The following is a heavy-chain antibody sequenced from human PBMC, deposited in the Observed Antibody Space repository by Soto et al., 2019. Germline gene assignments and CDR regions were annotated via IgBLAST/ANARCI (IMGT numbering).Heavy chain of an antibody. Sequence: QVQLVQSGAEVKKPGSSLKVSCKASGDTFSSYAISWVRQAPGQGLEWMGGIIPIFGTANYAQEFQGRVTITADESTSTAYMELSSLRSEDTAVYYCARDGSGYRSRASPMDVWGQGTTVTVSS. CDR2: IIPIFGTA. V-gene: IGHV1-69*01. J-gene: IGHJ6*02. D-gene: IGHD3-22*01. CDR1: GDTFSSYA. CDR3: ARDGSGYRSRASPMDV.